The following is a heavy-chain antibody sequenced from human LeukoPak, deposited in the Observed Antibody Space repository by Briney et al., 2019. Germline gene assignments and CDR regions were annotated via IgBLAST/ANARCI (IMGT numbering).Heavy chain of an antibody. D-gene: IGHD3-10*01. CDR2: IFYTGRT. J-gene: IGHJ3*02. V-gene: IGHV4-59*01. Sequence: SETLSLTCAVSGGSISGYYCSWIRQPPGKGLEWIGNIFYTGRTNYNPSLKSRVTMSMDTSNNQFSLELSSVTAADTAVYYCARGRSTMVRSAAYDIWGQGTMVIVSS. CDR1: GGSISGYY. CDR3: ARGRSTMVRSAAYDI.